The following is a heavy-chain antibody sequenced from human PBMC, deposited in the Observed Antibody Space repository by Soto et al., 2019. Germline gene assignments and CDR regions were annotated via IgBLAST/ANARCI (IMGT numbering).Heavy chain of an antibody. Sequence: GGSLRLSCAASGFTFSSYGMHWVRQAPGKGLEWVAVISYDGSNKYYADSVKGRFTISRDNSKNTLYLQMNSLRAEDTAVYYCANSPGDYGDYFFSFYYYYYMDVWGKGTTVTVSS. V-gene: IGHV3-30*18. D-gene: IGHD4-17*01. CDR1: GFTFSSYG. CDR3: ANSPGDYGDYFFSFYYYYYMDV. CDR2: ISYDGSNK. J-gene: IGHJ6*03.